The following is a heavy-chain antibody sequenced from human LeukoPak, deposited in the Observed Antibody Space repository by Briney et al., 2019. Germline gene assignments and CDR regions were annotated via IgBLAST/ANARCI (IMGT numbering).Heavy chain of an antibody. V-gene: IGHV1-18*01. J-gene: IGHJ4*02. CDR3: ARVYPNDSSGYYYLYADY. Sequence: ASVKVSCKASGYTFTSYGISWVRQAPGQGLEWMGWISAYNGNTNYAQKIQGRVTMTTDTSTSTAYMELRSLRSDDTAVYYCARVYPNDSSGYYYLYADYWGQGTLVTVSS. D-gene: IGHD3-22*01. CDR2: ISAYNGNT. CDR1: GYTFTSYG.